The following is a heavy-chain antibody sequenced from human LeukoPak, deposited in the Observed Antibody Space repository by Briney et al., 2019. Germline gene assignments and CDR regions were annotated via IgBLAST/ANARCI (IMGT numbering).Heavy chain of an antibody. V-gene: IGHV3-21*01. D-gene: IGHD6-13*01. Sequence: GGSLRLSCAASGFTFSSYSMNWVRQAPGKGLEWVSSISSSSSYIYYADSVKGRFTISRDNAKNSLYLQMNSLRAEDTAVYYCARAREGGETAIAAAGTYYFDYWGQGTLVTVSS. CDR1: GFTFSSYS. CDR3: ARAREGGETAIAAAGTYYFDY. J-gene: IGHJ4*02. CDR2: ISSSSSYI.